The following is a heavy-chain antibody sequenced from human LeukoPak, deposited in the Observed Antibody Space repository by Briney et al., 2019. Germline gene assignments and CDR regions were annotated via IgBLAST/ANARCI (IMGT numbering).Heavy chain of an antibody. CDR2: ISWNSGSI. CDR3: AKDSNGSGSYSVY. J-gene: IGHJ4*02. Sequence: GRSLRLSCAASGFTFDDYAMHWVRQAPGKGLEWVSGISWNSGSIGYADSVKGRFTISRDNAKNSLYLQMNSLRAEDMALYYCAKDSNGSGSYSVYWGQGTLVTVSS. D-gene: IGHD3-10*01. CDR1: GFTFDDYA. V-gene: IGHV3-9*03.